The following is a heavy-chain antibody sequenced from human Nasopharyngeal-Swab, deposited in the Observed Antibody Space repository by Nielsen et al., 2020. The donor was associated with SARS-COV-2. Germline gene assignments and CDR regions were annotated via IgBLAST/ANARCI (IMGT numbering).Heavy chain of an antibody. V-gene: IGHV3-7*01. CDR2: IKQEESEK. J-gene: IGHJ4*02. Sequence: GGSLRLSCAAFGFTCSTDCMSWVRQAPGQGLEWVANIKQEESEKSYVESVRGRFTISRDNAKNSLSLQMNSLRAEDTAVYYCARHYDSSGYYLTYFDHWGQGTQVTVSS. D-gene: IGHD3-22*01. CDR1: GFTCSTDC. CDR3: ARHYDSSGYYLTYFDH.